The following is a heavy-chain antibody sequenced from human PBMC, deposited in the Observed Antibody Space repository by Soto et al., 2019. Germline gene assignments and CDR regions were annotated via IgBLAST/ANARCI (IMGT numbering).Heavy chain of an antibody. J-gene: IGHJ4*02. CDR2: ISGSGGST. CDR1: GFTFGSYA. CDR3: AKSTPPFRSSGYYYFDY. Sequence: GGSLRLSCAASGFTFGSYAMSWVRQAPGKGLEWVSAISGSGGSTYYADSVKGRFTISRDNSKNTLYLQMNSLRAEDTAVYYCAKSTPPFRSSGYYYFDYWGQGTLVTVSS. V-gene: IGHV3-23*01. D-gene: IGHD3-22*01.